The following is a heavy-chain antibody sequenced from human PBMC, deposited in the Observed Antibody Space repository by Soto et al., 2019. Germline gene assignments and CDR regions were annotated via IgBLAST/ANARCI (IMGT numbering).Heavy chain of an antibody. CDR2: IYYSGST. CDR3: ARDMSGCSSSDCYLSGWSDP. CDR1: GGSISSSIYY. J-gene: IGHJ5*02. Sequence: SETLSLTCTVSGGSISSSIYYWGWIRQPPGKGLEWIGSIYYSGSTYYNPSLKSRVTISVDTSKNQFSLKLSSVTAADTAVYYCARDMSGCSSSDCYLSGWSDPWGPGTLVTVS. D-gene: IGHD2-21*02. V-gene: IGHV4-39*02.